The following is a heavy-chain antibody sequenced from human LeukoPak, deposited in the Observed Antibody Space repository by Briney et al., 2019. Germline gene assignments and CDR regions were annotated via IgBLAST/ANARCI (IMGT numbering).Heavy chain of an antibody. CDR1: GGSFSGYY. J-gene: IGHJ2*01. CDR2: INHSGST. CDR3: AREVTTVANFDL. D-gene: IGHD4-23*01. Sequence: PSETLSLTCAVYGGSFSGYYWSWIRQPPGKGLEWIGEINHSGSTNYNPSLKSRVTISVDTSKNQFSLKLSSVTAADTAVYYCAREVTTVANFDLWGRGTLVTVSS. V-gene: IGHV4-34*01.